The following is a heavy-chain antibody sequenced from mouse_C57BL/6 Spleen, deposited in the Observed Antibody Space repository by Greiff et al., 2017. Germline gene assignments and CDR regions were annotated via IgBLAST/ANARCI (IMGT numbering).Heavy chain of an antibody. J-gene: IGHJ1*03. CDR1: GFTFTDYY. CDR3: ARYNDRYFDV. Sequence: EVHLVESGGGLVQPGGSLSLSCAASGFTFTDYYMSWVRQPPGTALEWLGFIRNKANGSTTEYSASVKGRFTISRDNSTSILYLKMKAQRAEDSATYYGARYNDRYFDVWGTGTTVTVSS. CDR2: IRNKANGSTT. V-gene: IGHV7-3*01. D-gene: IGHD2-12*01.